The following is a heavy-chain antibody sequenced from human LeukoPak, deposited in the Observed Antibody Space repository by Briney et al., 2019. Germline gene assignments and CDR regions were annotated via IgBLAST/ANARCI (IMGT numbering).Heavy chain of an antibody. CDR1: GFTFKTYG. Sequence: GSLSLSFAASGFTFKTYGVHWVRPAPGKGLDWVAFIEKDGSNKYYADSVKGRFTISRDNARTSLYLQMNSLGPDDTALYYCSTDPRLLTYWGHGTLVTVSS. J-gene: IGHJ4*01. CDR2: IEKDGSNK. D-gene: IGHD2-8*01. CDR3: STDPRLLTY. V-gene: IGHV3-30*02.